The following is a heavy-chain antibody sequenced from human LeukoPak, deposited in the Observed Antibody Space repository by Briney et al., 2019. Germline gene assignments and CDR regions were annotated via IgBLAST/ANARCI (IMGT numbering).Heavy chain of an antibody. J-gene: IGHJ4*02. Sequence: SQTLSLTCTVSGGSISSGGYSWSWIRQHPGKGLEWIGYIYYSGSTYYNPSLKSRVTISVDTSKNQFSLKLSSVTAADTAVYYCAGRPAEPYDSSGYYTYWGQGTLVTVSS. V-gene: IGHV4-31*03. D-gene: IGHD3-22*01. CDR1: GGSISSGGYS. CDR2: IYYSGST. CDR3: AGRPAEPYDSSGYYTY.